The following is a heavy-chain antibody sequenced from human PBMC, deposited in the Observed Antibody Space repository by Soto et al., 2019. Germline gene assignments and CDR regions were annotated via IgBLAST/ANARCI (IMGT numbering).Heavy chain of an antibody. CDR1: GFTFSSYS. Sequence: GGSLRLSCAASGFTFSSYSMNWVRQAPGKGLEWVLSISSSSSYIYCADSVKGRFTISRDNAKNSLYLQMNSLRAEDTAVYYCARAYSSGWYPFDYWGQGTLVTVSS. CDR2: ISSSSSYI. CDR3: ARAYSSGWYPFDY. V-gene: IGHV3-21*01. J-gene: IGHJ4*02. D-gene: IGHD6-19*01.